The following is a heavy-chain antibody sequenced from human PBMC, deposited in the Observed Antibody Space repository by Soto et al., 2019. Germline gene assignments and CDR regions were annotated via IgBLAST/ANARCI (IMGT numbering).Heavy chain of an antibody. Sequence: GASVKVSWKASGDTFSSYTISWVRQAPGQGLEWMGRIIPILGIANYAQKFQGRVTITADKSTSTAYMELSSLRSEDTAVYYCARDSGSPDAFDIWGQGTMVTVS. CDR2: IIPILGIA. D-gene: IGHD1-26*01. J-gene: IGHJ3*02. CDR3: ARDSGSPDAFDI. CDR1: GDTFSSYT. V-gene: IGHV1-69*04.